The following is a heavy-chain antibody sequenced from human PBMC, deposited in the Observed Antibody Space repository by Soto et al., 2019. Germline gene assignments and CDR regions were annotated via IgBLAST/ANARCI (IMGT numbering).Heavy chain of an antibody. J-gene: IGHJ4*01. D-gene: IGHD3-10*01. CDR2: INPNSGGT. CDR3: ARGKGVTSELFNY. CDR1: GYTLTGYY. Sequence: GASVKVSCKTSGYTLTGYYIHWVRQAPGQGLEWMGWINPNSGGTDYAQKFQGRVTMTRDTSISTVYMELNRLRSDDTAVYYCARGKGVTSELFNYWGHGSLVTVS. V-gene: IGHV1-2*02.